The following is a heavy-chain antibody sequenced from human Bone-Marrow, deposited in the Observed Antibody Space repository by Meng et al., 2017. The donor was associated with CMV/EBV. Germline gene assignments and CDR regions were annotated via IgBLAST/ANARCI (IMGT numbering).Heavy chain of an antibody. CDR2: IYGSGTTA. D-gene: IGHD4-17*01. J-gene: IGHJ4*02. Sequence: SEPLSLTCTVSGGSINNHYWTWIRQSPGKGLEWIGYIYGSGTTAAYNSSLKSRVAISGDTSKTQISLTLNFVTAADTAVYYCARAGDDFGVIAADVWGQGTLVTVSS. CDR1: GGSINNHY. V-gene: IGHV4-59*11. CDR3: ARAGDDFGVIAADV.